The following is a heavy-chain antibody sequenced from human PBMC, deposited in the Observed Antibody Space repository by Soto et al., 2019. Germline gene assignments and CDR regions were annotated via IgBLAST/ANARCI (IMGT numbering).Heavy chain of an antibody. CDR3: AKGSWVAAAGTSFDY. V-gene: IGHV3-23*01. J-gene: IGHJ4*02. CDR2: ISGSGGST. D-gene: IGHD6-13*01. CDR1: GFTFSSYA. Sequence: PGGSLRLCCAASGFTFSSYAMSWVRQAPGKVLEWVSAISGSGGSTYYADSVKGRFTISRDNSKNTLYLQMNSLRAEDTAVYYCAKGSWVAAAGTSFDYWGQGTLVTVSS.